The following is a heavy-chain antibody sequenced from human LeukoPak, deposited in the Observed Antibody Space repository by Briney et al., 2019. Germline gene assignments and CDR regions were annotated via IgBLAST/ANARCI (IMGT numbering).Heavy chain of an antibody. Sequence: GGSLRLSCAASGFTFSDYWMSWVRQAPGKGLEWVANINLDGSEKYYVDSVKGRFTVSRDNAKNSLYLQMNSLRVEDTAVYYCAKGHTATSGIYWGQGTQVTVSS. J-gene: IGHJ4*02. CDR1: GFTFSDYW. D-gene: IGHD6-25*01. V-gene: IGHV3-7*01. CDR2: INLDGSEK. CDR3: AKGHTATSGIY.